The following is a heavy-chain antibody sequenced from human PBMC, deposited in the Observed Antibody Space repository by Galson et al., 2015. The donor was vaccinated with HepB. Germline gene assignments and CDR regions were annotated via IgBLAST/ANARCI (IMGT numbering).Heavy chain of an antibody. J-gene: IGHJ1*01. CDR2: IKQDGSEK. CDR1: GFTFSSYW. V-gene: IGHV3-7*01. Sequence: SLRLSCAASGFTFSSYWMSWVRQAPGKGLEWVANIKQDGSEKYYVDSVKGRFTISRDNAKNSLYLQMNSLRAEDTAVYYCARGENYYDLWTMVYFQHWGQGTLVTVSS. CDR3: ARGENYYDLWTMVYFQH. D-gene: IGHD3/OR15-3a*01.